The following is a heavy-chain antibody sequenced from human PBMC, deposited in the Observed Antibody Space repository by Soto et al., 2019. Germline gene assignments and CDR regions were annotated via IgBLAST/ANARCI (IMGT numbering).Heavy chain of an antibody. CDR2: IYFSGST. V-gene: IGHV4-61*01. J-gene: IGHJ5*02. Sequence: PSETLSLTCSVSGGSVSSGNYYWNWIRQPPGKGLEWIGSIYFSGSTNYHPSLKSRVTISLDTSRNQFSLQLSSVTAADTAVYYCARMSVTMRNWLDPWGQGTLVTVSS. CDR1: GGSVSSGNYY. CDR3: ARMSVTMRNWLDP. D-gene: IGHD3-22*01.